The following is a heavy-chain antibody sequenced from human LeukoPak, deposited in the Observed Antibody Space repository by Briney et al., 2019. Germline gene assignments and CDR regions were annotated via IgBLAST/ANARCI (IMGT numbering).Heavy chain of an antibody. D-gene: IGHD7-27*01. J-gene: IGHJ3*02. Sequence: SETLSLTCAVYGGPFSGYYWSWIRQPPGKGLEWIGEINHSGSTNYNPSLKSRVTISVDTSKNQFSLKLSSVTAADTAVYYCARVVGIGAFDIWGQGTMVTVSS. CDR3: ARVVGIGAFDI. V-gene: IGHV4-34*01. CDR1: GGPFSGYY. CDR2: INHSGST.